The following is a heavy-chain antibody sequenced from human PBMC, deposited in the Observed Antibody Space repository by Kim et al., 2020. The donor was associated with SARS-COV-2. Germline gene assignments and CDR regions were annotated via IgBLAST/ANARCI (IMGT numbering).Heavy chain of an antibody. CDR3: ARDADIQELTLDY. CDR1: GFTFSNYG. V-gene: IGHV3-33*01. CDR2: IWYDGSNK. D-gene: IGHD3-9*01. J-gene: IGHJ4*02. Sequence: GGSLRLSCAASGFTFSNYGIHWVRQAPGKGLEWVAIIWYDGSNKYYADSVKGRFTISRDNSKNMLYLQMTSLRAEDTAVYYCARDADIQELTLDYWGQGTLVTVSS.